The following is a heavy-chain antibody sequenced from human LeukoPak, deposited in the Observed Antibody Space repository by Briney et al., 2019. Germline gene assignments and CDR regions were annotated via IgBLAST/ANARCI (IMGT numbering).Heavy chain of an antibody. J-gene: IGHJ4*02. CDR2: INPNSGGT. CDR1: GYTFTGYY. CDR3: ARAPLAWIQLWPLDY. Sequence: ASVKVSCKASGYTFTGYYMHWVRQAPGQGLEWMGWINPNSGGTNYAQKFQGRVTMTRDTSISTAYMELSRLRSDDTAVYYCARAPLAWIQLWPLDYWGQGTLVTVSS. D-gene: IGHD5-18*01. V-gene: IGHV1-2*02.